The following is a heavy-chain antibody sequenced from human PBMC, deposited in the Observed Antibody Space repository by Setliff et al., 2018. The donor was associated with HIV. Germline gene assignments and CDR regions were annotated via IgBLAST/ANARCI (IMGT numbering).Heavy chain of an antibody. V-gene: IGHV4-59*01. CDR1: GASISSYY. CDR2: IYYRGGT. D-gene: IGHD2-15*01. CDR3: ARATATWLVDN. J-gene: IGHJ4*02. Sequence: PSETLSLTCNVSGASISSYYWSWIRQPPGKGLEWIGYIYYRGGTNYNPSLKSRLTISVGASKSQFSLKLSSVTTADTAVYYCARATATWLVDNWGQGTLVTVSS.